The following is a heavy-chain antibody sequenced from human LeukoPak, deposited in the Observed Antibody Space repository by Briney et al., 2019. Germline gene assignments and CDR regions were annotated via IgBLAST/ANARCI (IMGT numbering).Heavy chain of an antibody. CDR3: ANRGSGYYYFDY. Sequence: TGGSLRLSCAASGFTFSSYGMHWVRQAPGKGLEWVAVISYDGSNKYYADSVKGRFTISRDNSKNTLYLQMNSLRAEDTAVYYCANRGSGYYYFDYWGQGTLVTVSS. CDR2: ISYDGSNK. V-gene: IGHV3-30*18. CDR1: GFTFSSYG. D-gene: IGHD3-22*01. J-gene: IGHJ4*02.